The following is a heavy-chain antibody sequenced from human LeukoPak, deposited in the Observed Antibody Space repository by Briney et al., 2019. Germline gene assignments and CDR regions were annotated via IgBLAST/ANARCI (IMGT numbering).Heavy chain of an antibody. Sequence: GGSLRLSCAASGFTFSSYWMSWVRQAPGKGLEWVANIRQDGGGKYYVDSVKGRFTISRDNAKNSLYLEMNGLRVEDTAVYYCARHEENPGFSGHWGQGTLVTVSS. D-gene: IGHD1-14*01. J-gene: IGHJ4*02. CDR2: IRQDGGGK. CDR3: ARHEENPGFSGH. CDR1: GFTFSSYW. V-gene: IGHV3-7*01.